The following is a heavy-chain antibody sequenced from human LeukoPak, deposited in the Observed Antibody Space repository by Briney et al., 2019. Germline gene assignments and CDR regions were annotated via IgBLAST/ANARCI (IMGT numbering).Heavy chain of an antibody. J-gene: IGHJ4*02. D-gene: IGHD2-8*01. V-gene: IGHV3-30*02. CDR3: ATLVLMVYAGDY. CDR2: IRYDGSNK. CDR1: GFTFSSYG. Sequence: PGGSLRLSCAASGFTFSSYGMHWVRQASGKGLEWVAFIRYDGSNKYYADSVKGRFTISRDNSKNTLYLQMNSLRAEDTAVYYCATLVLMVYAGDYWGQGTLVTVSS.